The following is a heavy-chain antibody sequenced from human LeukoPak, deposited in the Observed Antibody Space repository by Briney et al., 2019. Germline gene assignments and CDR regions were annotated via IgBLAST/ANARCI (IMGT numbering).Heavy chain of an antibody. CDR2: IGRSGTTI. J-gene: IGHJ4*02. V-gene: IGHV3-48*03. CDR3: ASFSTVGATTFEY. CDR1: GYTFSTYE. Sequence: GGPLSLPCAASGYTFSTYEMNWVRQAPGKGLEWVSYIGRSGTTIYYADSVKGRFTIYREDDKHSLYPQTNRLRAEDTAVYYCASFSTVGATTFEYCGQGTLGTASS. D-gene: IGHD1-26*01.